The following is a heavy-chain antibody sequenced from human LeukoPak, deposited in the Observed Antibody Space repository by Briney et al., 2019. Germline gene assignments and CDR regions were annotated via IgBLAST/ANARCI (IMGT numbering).Heavy chain of an antibody. Sequence: EASVKVSCKASGYTFTSYGISWVRQAPGQGLEWMGWISAYNGNTNYAQKLQGRVTMTTDTSTSTAYMELRSLRSDDTAVYYCARCYDFWSGYFFDYWGQGTLVTVSS. CDR3: ARCYDFWSGYFFDY. V-gene: IGHV1-18*01. CDR2: ISAYNGNT. CDR1: GYTFTSYG. D-gene: IGHD3-3*01. J-gene: IGHJ4*02.